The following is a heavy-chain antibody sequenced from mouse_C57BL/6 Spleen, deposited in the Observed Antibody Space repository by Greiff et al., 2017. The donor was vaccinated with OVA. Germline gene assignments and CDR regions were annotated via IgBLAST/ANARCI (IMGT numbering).Heavy chain of an antibody. CDR3: AREDYYGSSYGYFDV. J-gene: IGHJ1*03. Sequence: QVQLQQPGAELVKPGASVKLSCKASGYTFTSYCMHWVKQRPGQGLEWIGMIHPNSGSTNYNEKFKSKATLTVDKSSSTAYMQLSSLTSDDSAVYYCAREDYYGSSYGYFDVWGTGTTVTVSS. CDR2: IHPNSGST. V-gene: IGHV1-64*01. D-gene: IGHD1-1*01. CDR1: GYTFTSYC.